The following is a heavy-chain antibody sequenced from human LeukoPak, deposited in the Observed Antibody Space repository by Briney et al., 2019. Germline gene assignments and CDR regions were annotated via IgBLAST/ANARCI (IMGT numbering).Heavy chain of an antibody. Sequence: SETLSLTCTVSGGSISGYYWSWIRQPPGKGLEWIGYIYYSGSTKYNPSLKSRVTMSVDTSRNQFSLKLSSVTAADTAVCYCARGGLENGYHSNDGFDIWGQGTMVTVSS. CDR3: ARGGLENGYHSNDGFDI. CDR2: IYYSGST. V-gene: IGHV4-59*01. CDR1: GGSISGYY. D-gene: IGHD3-22*01. J-gene: IGHJ3*02.